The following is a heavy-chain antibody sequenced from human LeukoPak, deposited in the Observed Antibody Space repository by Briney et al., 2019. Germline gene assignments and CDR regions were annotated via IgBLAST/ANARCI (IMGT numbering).Heavy chain of an antibody. CDR2: FDPEDGET. Sequence: ASVKVSCKVSGYTLTELSMHWVRQAPGKGLEWMGGFDPEDGETIYAQKFQGRVTMTEDTSTDTAYMELSSLRSEDTAVYYCATSTTGDYGGNSGLFDYWGQGTLVTVSS. J-gene: IGHJ4*02. D-gene: IGHD4-23*01. CDR3: ATSTTGDYGGNSGLFDY. V-gene: IGHV1-24*01. CDR1: GYTLTELS.